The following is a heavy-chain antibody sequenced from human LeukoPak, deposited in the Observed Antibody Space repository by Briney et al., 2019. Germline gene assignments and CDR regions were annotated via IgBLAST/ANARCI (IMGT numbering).Heavy chain of an antibody. CDR3: ARDRGYFDN. CDR2: IKQDGSEK. V-gene: IGHV3-7*01. J-gene: IGHJ4*02. CDR1: GFTFSSYG. Sequence: GGSLRLSCAASGFTFSSYGMHWVRQAPGKGLEWVANIKQDGSEKYYVDSVKGRFTISRGNAKNSVYLHMNSLRVEDTAVYYCARDRGYFDNWGQGTLVTVSS.